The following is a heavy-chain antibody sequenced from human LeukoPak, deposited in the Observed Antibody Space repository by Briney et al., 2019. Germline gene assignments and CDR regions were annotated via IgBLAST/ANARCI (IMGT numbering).Heavy chain of an antibody. Sequence: SGTLYLTCAVSGGSISSSNWWSWVRQPPGKGLEWIGEIYHSGSTNYNPSLKSRVTISVDKSKNQFSLKLSSVTAADTAVYYCAGKSSSWYYFDYWGQGTLVTVSS. V-gene: IGHV4-4*02. J-gene: IGHJ4*02. D-gene: IGHD6-13*01. CDR1: GGSISSSNW. CDR3: AGKSSSWYYFDY. CDR2: IYHSGST.